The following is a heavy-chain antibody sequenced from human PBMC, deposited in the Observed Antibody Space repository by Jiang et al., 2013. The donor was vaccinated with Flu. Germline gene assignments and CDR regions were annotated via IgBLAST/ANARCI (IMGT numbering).Heavy chain of an antibody. CDR3: ARDGAQWLIKGTGVDS. D-gene: IGHD6-19*01. V-gene: IGHV3-23*01. J-gene: IGHJ4*02. CDR1: GFTLAAIP. CDR2: ISGSATRT. Sequence: RLSCTASGFTLAAIPWSWVRQAPGKGLEWVSSISGSATRTFYADSVKGRFTISRDNSKNTLYLQMNSLRAEDTAVYYCARDGAQWLIKGTGVDSWGQGTLVTVSS.